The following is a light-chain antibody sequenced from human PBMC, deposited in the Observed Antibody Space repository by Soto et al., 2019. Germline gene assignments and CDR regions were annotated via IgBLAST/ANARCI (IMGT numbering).Light chain of an antibody. CDR2: AGS. CDR3: QQYGGSPPLT. Sequence: EIVVTQSPGTLSLSPGESATLSCRASQSVSNTYLAWYQQRGEQAPRLLIDAGSSSASGIPDRIGGSGSGTDFTLTISSLEPEDFAVYYCQQYGGSPPLTFGRGTKVEIK. V-gene: IGKV3-20*01. CDR1: QSVSNTY. J-gene: IGKJ4*01.